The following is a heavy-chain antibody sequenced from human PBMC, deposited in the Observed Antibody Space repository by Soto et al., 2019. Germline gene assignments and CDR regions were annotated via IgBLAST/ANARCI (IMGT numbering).Heavy chain of an antibody. J-gene: IGHJ4*02. CDR1: GFTFDDYA. Sequence: GGSLRLSCAASGFTFDDYAMHWVRQAPGKGLEWVSGISWNSGSIGYADSVKGRFTISRDNAKNSLYLQMNSLRTEDTALYYCAKVVPATTFDYWGQGTLVTVSS. CDR3: AKVVPATTFDY. D-gene: IGHD1-26*01. V-gene: IGHV3-9*01. CDR2: ISWNSGSI.